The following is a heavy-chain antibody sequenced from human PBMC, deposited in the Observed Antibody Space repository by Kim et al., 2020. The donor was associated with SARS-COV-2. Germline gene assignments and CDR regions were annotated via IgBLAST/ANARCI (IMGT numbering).Heavy chain of an antibody. CDR2: IDPSDSYT. D-gene: IGHD6-6*01. CDR1: GYIFTSYW. Sequence: GESLKISCKGSGYIFTSYWIRWVRQMPGKGLEWMGSIDPSDSYTNYSPSFQGHVTISADKSISTAYLQWSSLKASDTAMYYCATPGIAARRNYYYGMDVWGQGTTVTVSS. V-gene: IGHV5-10-1*01. CDR3: ATPGIAARRNYYYGMDV. J-gene: IGHJ6*02.